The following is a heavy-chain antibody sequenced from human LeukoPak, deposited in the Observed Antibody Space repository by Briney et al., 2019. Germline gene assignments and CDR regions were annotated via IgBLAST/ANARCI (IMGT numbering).Heavy chain of an antibody. CDR1: GFTFSNYW. CDR3: ARAFTTSWYNWFDS. Sequence: PGGSLRLSCAASGFTFSNYWMIWVRQAPGKGLEWVASIKQDGSDQYYVDSMKGRFIISRDNAKNSLYLEMNSLRTEDTALYYCARAFTTSWYNWFDSWGQVTLVTVSS. J-gene: IGHJ5*01. CDR2: IKQDGSDQ. V-gene: IGHV3-7*01. D-gene: IGHD2-2*01.